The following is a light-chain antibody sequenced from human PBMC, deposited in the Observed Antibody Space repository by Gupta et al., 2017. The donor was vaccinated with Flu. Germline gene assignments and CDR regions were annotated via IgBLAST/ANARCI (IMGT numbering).Light chain of an antibody. J-gene: IGLJ3*02. CDR3: VTWDDSLNGPV. Sequence: QSVLTQPPSASGTPGQRVTISCSGSSSNIGRYTVHWYHQAPGTAPKLLIHINTQRPSGVPDRFSGSKSGTSASLAISGLQSEDDGNYYCVTWDDSLNGPVFGGGTRLTVL. CDR2: INT. CDR1: SSNIGRYT. V-gene: IGLV1-44*01.